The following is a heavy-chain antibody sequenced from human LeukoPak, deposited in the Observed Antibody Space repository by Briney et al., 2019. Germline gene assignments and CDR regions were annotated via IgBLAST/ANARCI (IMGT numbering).Heavy chain of an antibody. CDR3: ARRASSSWQFDY. D-gene: IGHD6-13*01. CDR1: GGSISSYY. J-gene: IGHJ4*02. CDR2: IYYSGST. Sequence: SDTLSLTCTVSGGSISSYYWSWIRQPPGKGLEGIGYIYYSGSTNYNPSLKSRVTISVDTSKNQFSLKLSSVTAADTSIYYCARRASSSWQFDYWSQGTLVTVSS. V-gene: IGHV4-59*08.